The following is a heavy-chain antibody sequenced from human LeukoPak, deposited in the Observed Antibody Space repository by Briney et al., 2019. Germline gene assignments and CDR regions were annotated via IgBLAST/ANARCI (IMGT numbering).Heavy chain of an antibody. D-gene: IGHD3-22*01. Sequence: PGGSLTLSCTASGFTFSSYTMHWVRQAQGKGLGWVAVIWYDGSNEYYADSVKGRFTISRDNSKNTLYLQMNSLRAEDTAVYYCGGGYNYYWGQGTLVTVSS. V-gene: IGHV3-33*08. CDR3: GGGYNYY. CDR1: GFTFSSYT. CDR2: IWYDGSNE. J-gene: IGHJ4*02.